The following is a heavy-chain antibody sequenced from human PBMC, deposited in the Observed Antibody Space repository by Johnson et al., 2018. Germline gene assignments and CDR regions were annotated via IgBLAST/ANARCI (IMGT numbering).Heavy chain of an antibody. CDR2: IRQDGRKK. Sequence: VQLQQSGGDLVQPGGSLRLSCAGTGFTFSSYWMSWVRQAPGKGLEWVANIRQDGRKKHYVDSVKGLFTGPRDNAKNSLYLQMDSRRTEGTALYYCARDSPRDLLSAGYNQYGMDVWGQGTTVTVSS. J-gene: IGHJ6*02. CDR1: GFTFSSYW. V-gene: IGHV3-7*01. CDR3: ARDSPRDLLSAGYNQYGMDV. D-gene: IGHD2-15*01.